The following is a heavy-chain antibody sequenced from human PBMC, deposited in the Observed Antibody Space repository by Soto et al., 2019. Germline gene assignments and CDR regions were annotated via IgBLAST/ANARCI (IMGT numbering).Heavy chain of an antibody. J-gene: IGHJ4*02. Sequence: QVQLVESGGGVVQPGRSLRLSCAASGFTFSSYDMHWVRQAPGKGLGWVTVIWYDGSNKYYADSVKGRFTISRDNSKNTLYLQMNSLRAEDTAVYYCARPRAGSAWYYIDYWGQGTLVTVSS. CDR1: GFTFSSYD. CDR3: ARPRAGSAWYYIDY. CDR2: IWYDGSNK. V-gene: IGHV3-33*01. D-gene: IGHD6-19*01.